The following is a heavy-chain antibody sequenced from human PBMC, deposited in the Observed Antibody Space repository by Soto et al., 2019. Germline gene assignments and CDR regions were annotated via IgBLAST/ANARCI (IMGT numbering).Heavy chain of an antibody. V-gene: IGHV1-3*05. CDR2: INAGNGNT. Sequence: QVQLVQSGAEEKKPGASVKVSCKASGYTFTSYAMHWVRQAPGQRLEWMGWINAGNGNTKYSQKFQGRVTITRDTSASTAYMELSSLRSEATAVYYWARGSGWYPPFDYWGQGTLVTVSS. CDR3: ARGSGWYPPFDY. CDR1: GYTFTSYA. D-gene: IGHD6-19*01. J-gene: IGHJ4*02.